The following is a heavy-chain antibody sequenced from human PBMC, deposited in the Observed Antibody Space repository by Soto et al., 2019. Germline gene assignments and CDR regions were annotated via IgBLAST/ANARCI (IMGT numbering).Heavy chain of an antibody. J-gene: IGHJ4*02. CDR1: GGSVSSGSYY. CDR3: ARARTYYFDY. CDR2: FYYSGST. V-gene: IGHV4-61*01. Sequence: SETLSLTCTVSGGSVSSGSYYWSWIRQPPGKGLEWIGYFYYSGSTDYNPSLKSRVTISVDTSKNQFSLKLSSVTAADTAVYYCARARTYYFDYWGQGTLVTVSS.